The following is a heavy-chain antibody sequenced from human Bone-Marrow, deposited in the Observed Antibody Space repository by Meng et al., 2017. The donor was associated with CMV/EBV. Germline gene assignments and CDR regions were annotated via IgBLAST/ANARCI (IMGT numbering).Heavy chain of an antibody. CDR3: ARGAMTKFDN. CDR1: GFTFNSYS. Sequence: GESLKIACAASGFTFNSYSMNWVRQAPGKGLEWVSSISSSSSYIYYADSVKGRFTISRDNAKNSLYLQMNSLRAEDTAVYYCARGAMTKFDNWGQGTLVTVSS. CDR2: ISSSSSYI. D-gene: IGHD2-2*01. J-gene: IGHJ4*02. V-gene: IGHV3-21*01.